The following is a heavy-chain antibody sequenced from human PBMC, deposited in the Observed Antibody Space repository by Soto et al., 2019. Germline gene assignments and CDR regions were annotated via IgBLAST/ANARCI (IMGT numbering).Heavy chain of an antibody. CDR3: AKDREWLLTFDY. CDR2: ISGSGGST. D-gene: IGHD3-3*01. J-gene: IGHJ4*02. Sequence: EVQLLDSGGGLVQPGGSLRLSCAASGFTLSSYAMSWVRQAPGKGLEWVSAISGSGGSTYYADSVKGRFTISRDNSKNALYLQMNSLRGGDTAVYFCAKDREWLLTFDYWGEGALVTDSS. V-gene: IGHV3-23*01. CDR1: GFTLSSYA.